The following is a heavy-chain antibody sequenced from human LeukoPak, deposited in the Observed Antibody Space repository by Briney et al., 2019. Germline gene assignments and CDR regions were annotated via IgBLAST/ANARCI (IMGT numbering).Heavy chain of an antibody. Sequence: ASVKVSCKASGYTFTSYAMHWVRQAPGQRLEWMGWINAGNGNTKYSQKFQGRVTITRDTSASTAYMELSSLRSEDTAVYYCATDTETAGTPYYYYYGMDVWGQGTTVTVSS. CDR1: GYTFTSYA. D-gene: IGHD6-13*01. V-gene: IGHV1-3*01. J-gene: IGHJ6*02. CDR3: ATDTETAGTPYYYYYGMDV. CDR2: INAGNGNT.